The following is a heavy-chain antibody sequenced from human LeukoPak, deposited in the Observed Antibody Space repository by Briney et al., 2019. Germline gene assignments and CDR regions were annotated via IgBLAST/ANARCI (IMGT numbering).Heavy chain of an antibody. CDR3: ARVHSIAAAGTARFDY. CDR2: ISAYNGNT. Sequence: ASVKVSCKASGYTFTSYGISWVRQAPGQGLEWMGWISAYNGNTNYAQKFQGRVTITADESTSTAYMELSSLRSEDTAVYYCARVHSIAAAGTARFDYWGQGTLVTVSS. CDR1: GYTFTSYG. D-gene: IGHD6-13*01. J-gene: IGHJ4*02. V-gene: IGHV1-18*01.